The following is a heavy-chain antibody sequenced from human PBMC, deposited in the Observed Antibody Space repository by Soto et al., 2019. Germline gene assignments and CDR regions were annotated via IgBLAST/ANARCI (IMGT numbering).Heavy chain of an antibody. CDR2: IRPDGSAS. D-gene: IGHD4-4*01. CDR3: ARDPIRGDDYNFDF. Sequence: EVQLMESGGGLVQPGGSLRLSCAASGFIFSSYWMTWLRQAPGKGLEWVANIRPDGSASNYVDSVRGRFTISRDNAKNSLYLQMNSLRAEDTAVYYCARDPIRGDDYNFDFWGQGNLVTVSS. CDR1: GFIFSSYW. V-gene: IGHV3-7*01. J-gene: IGHJ4*02.